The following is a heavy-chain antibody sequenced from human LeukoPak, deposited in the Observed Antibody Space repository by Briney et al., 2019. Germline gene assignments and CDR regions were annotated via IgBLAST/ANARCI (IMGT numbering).Heavy chain of an antibody. J-gene: IGHJ4*02. D-gene: IGHD3-3*01. V-gene: IGHV3-21*01. CDR1: GFTFSSYS. Sequence: AGGSLRLSCAASGFTFSSYSMNWVRQAPGKGLEWVSSTSSSSSYIYYADSVKGRFTISRDNAKNSLYLQMNSLRAEDTAVYYCARDNTIFGVVRYHFDYWGQGTLVTVPS. CDR3: ARDNTIFGVVRYHFDY. CDR2: TSSSSSYI.